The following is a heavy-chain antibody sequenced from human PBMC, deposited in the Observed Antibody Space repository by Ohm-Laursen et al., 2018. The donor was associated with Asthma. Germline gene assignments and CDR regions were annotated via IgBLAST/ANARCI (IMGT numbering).Heavy chain of an antibody. J-gene: IGHJ3*01. CDR3: ARDWGATTINDAFDV. V-gene: IGHV4-39*07. CDR1: GGSISSSSYY. D-gene: IGHD1-26*01. Sequence: TLSLTCTVSGGSISSSSYYWGWIRQPPGKGLEWIGSIYYSGSTYYNPSLKSRVTISVDTSKKQFSLRLTSVTAADTAVYYCARDWGATTINDAFDVWGQGTTVIVSS. CDR2: IYYSGST.